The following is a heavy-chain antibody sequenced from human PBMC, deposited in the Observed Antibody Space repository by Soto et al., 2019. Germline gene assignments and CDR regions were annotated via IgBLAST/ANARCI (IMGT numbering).Heavy chain of an antibody. D-gene: IGHD2-2*01. Sequence: ASVKVSCKASAYSFTTYHIHWVRQAPGQGLEWMGLINPDAGATNYAQRFQGRLRLTRDTPTSTVYMELRSLTFDDTAVYYCARGDIVLVPASEGNWFDPWGQGTLVTVSS. V-gene: IGHV1-46*01. CDR3: ARGDIVLVPASEGNWFDP. J-gene: IGHJ5*02. CDR1: AYSFTTYH. CDR2: INPDAGAT.